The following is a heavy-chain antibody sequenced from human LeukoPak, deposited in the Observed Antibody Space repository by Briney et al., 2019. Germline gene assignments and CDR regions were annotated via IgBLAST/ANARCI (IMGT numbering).Heavy chain of an antibody. CDR3: ARDATYYDFWSGYNHDAFDI. CDR1: GGSIGSYY. V-gene: IGHV4-4*07. Sequence: SETLSLTCTVSGGSIGSYYWSWIRQPAGKGLEWIGRIYTSGSTNYNPSLKSRVTMSVDTSKNQFSLKLSSVTAADTAVYYCARDATYYDFWSGYNHDAFDIWGQGTMVTVSS. CDR2: IYTSGST. J-gene: IGHJ3*02. D-gene: IGHD3-3*01.